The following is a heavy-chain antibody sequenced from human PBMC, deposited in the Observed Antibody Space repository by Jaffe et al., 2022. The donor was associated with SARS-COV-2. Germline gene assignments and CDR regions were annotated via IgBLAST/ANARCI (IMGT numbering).Heavy chain of an antibody. CDR2: INPNSGGT. CDR1: GYTFTGYY. D-gene: IGHD3-22*01. CDR3: ARTYYYDSSGYVLWDLNFDY. J-gene: IGHJ4*02. Sequence: QVQLVQSGAEVKKPGASVKVSCKASGYTFTGYYMHWVRQAPGQGLEWMGWINPNSGGTNYAQKFQGRVTMTRDTSISTAYMELSRLRSDDTAVYYCARTYYYDSSGYVLWDLNFDYWGQGTLVTVSS. V-gene: IGHV1-2*02.